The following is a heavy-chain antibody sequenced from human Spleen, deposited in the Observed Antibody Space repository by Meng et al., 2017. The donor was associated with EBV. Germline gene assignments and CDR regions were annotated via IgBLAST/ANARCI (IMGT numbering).Heavy chain of an antibody. CDR1: GGSISSSHW. CDR2: IHHSGST. Sequence: VQPEESGPGLMEPSGTLSLTCTISGGSISSSHWWTWVRQSPGKGLQWIGEIHHSGSTHYGPSLKSRVTVSMDKSKNVFSLKLTSVTAADTAFYSCARCSDYYETSGSSECDSWGRGTLVTVSS. D-gene: IGHD3-22*01. J-gene: IGHJ4*02. CDR3: ARCSDYYETSGSSECDS. V-gene: IGHV4-4*02.